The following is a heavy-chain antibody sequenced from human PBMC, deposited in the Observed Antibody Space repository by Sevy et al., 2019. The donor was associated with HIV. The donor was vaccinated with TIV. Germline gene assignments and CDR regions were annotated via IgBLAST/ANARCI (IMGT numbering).Heavy chain of an antibody. CDR2: MNPNSGNT. J-gene: IGHJ6*02. CDR3: ARLPYDFWSGYYNPYYYYGMDV. V-gene: IGHV1-8*01. Sequence: ASVKVSCKASGYTFTSYDINWVRQATGQGLEWMGWMNPNSGNTGYAQKFQGRVTMTRNTSISTAYMELSSLRSEDTAVYYCARLPYDFWSGYYNPYYYYGMDVWGQWTTVTVSS. CDR1: GYTFTSYD. D-gene: IGHD3-3*01.